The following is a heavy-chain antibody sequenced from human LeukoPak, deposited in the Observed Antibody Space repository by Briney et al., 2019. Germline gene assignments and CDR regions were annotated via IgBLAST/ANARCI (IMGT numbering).Heavy chain of an antibody. D-gene: IGHD2-15*01. CDR3: AKPGYCSGGSCYYYYYDMDV. Sequence: GGSLRLSCAASGFTFSSSAMSWVRQVPGKGLEWVSGISASGGSTSYADSVRGRFTISRDNSKNTLYLQMNSLRAEDTAVYYCAKPGYCSGGSCYYYYYDMDVWGQGTTVTVSS. CDR1: GFTFSSSA. J-gene: IGHJ6*02. V-gene: IGHV3-23*01. CDR2: ISASGGST.